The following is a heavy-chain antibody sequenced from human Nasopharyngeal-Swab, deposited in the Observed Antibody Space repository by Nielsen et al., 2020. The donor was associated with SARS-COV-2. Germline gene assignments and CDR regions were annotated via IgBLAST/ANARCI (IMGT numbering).Heavy chain of an antibody. V-gene: IGHV1-8*01. D-gene: IGHD2-2*02. CDR2: MNPNSGNT. CDR3: ARGHPSSIVVVPAAIRPGFDP. J-gene: IGHJ5*02. Sequence: ASVKVSCKASGYTFTSYDINWVRQATGQGLEWMGWMNPNSGNTGYAQKFQGRVTMTRNTSISTAYMELSSLRSEDTAVYYCARGHPSSIVVVPAAIRPGFDPWGQGTLVTVPS. CDR1: GYTFTSYD.